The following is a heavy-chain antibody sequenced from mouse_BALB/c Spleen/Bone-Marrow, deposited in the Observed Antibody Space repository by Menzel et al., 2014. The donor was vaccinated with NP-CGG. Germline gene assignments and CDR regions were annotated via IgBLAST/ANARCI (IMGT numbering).Heavy chain of an antibody. J-gene: IGHJ2*01. CDR1: GYSFTSHW. CDR3: AQLGQDF. Sequence: VHLVESGAELVKPGTSVKMSCKASGYSFTSHWMHWVKQRPGQGLEWFGDIYPGSDITRYNEKFTIKARLTVDPYSSTACMQLSSLTSWESAVCYCAQLGQDFWGQGTTLTVSS. D-gene: IGHD4-1*02. V-gene: IGHV1-55*01. CDR2: IYPGSDIT.